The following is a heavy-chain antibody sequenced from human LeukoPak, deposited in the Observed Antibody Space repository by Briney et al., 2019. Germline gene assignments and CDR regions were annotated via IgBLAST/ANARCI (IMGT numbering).Heavy chain of an antibody. J-gene: IGHJ4*02. CDR3: ASPDY. D-gene: IGHD1-14*01. CDR1: GFTFSSYA. V-gene: IGHV3-30*04. Sequence: GGSLRLSCAASGFTFSSYAMHWVRQAPGKGLERVAVISYDGSNKYYADSVKGRFTISRDNSKNTLYLQMNSLRAEDTAVYYCASPDYWGQGTLVTVSS. CDR2: ISYDGSNK.